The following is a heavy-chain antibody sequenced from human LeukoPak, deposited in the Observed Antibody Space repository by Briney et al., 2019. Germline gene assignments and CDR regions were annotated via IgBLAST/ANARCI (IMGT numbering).Heavy chain of an antibody. V-gene: IGHV3-48*04. CDR3: ARRTPGYCSGGSCYAFQH. Sequence: PGGSLRLSCAASGFTFVSYSMNWVRQAPGKGLEWVSYISSASGTIYYADSVKGRFTISRDNAKNSLYLQMNSLRAEDTAVYYCARRTPGYCSGGSCYAFQHWGQGTLVTVSS. J-gene: IGHJ1*01. CDR2: ISSASGTI. CDR1: GFTFVSYS. D-gene: IGHD2-15*01.